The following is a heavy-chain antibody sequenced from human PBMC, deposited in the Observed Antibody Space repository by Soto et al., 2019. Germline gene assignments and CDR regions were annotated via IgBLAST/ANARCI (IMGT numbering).Heavy chain of an antibody. V-gene: IGHV3-23*01. Sequence: GGSLRLSCAASGFAFSSYAMSWVRQAPGKGLEWVSAISGSGGSTYYADSVKGRFTISRDNSKNTLYLQMNSLRAEDTAVYYCAKARILVGATNKVPPGRYYFDYWGQGTLVTVAS. CDR1: GFAFSSYA. J-gene: IGHJ4*02. CDR2: ISGSGGST. D-gene: IGHD1-26*01. CDR3: AKARILVGATNKVPPGRYYFDY.